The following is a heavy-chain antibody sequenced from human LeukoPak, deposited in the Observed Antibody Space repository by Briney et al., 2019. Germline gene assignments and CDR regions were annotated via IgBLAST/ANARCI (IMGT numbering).Heavy chain of an antibody. CDR2: ISGSGGST. D-gene: IGHD6-13*01. CDR1: GFTFSSYA. J-gene: IGHJ4*02. Sequence: GGSLRLSCAASGFTFSSYAMSWVRQAPGKGLEWVSAISGSGGSTYYADSVKGRFTISRDNSKNTPYLQMNSLRAEDTAVYYCAKGTGYSSSWLTFDYWGQGTLVTVSS. V-gene: IGHV3-23*01. CDR3: AKGTGYSSSWLTFDY.